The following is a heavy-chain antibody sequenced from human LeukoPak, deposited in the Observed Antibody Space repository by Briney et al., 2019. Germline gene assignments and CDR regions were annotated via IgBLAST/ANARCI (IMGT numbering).Heavy chain of an antibody. J-gene: IGHJ4*02. D-gene: IGHD3-9*01. CDR2: ISYDGSNK. Sequence: GRSLRLSCAASGFTFSSYAMHWVRQAPGKGLEWVAVISYDGSNKYYADSVKGRFTISRDNPKNTLYLQMNSLRAEDTAVYYCARDGRRYYDILTGSYFDYWGQGTLVTVSS. V-gene: IGHV3-30*01. CDR1: GFTFSSYA. CDR3: ARDGRRYYDILTGSYFDY.